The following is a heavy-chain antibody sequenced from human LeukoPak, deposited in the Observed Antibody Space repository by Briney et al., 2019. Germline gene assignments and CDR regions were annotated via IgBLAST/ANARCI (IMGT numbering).Heavy chain of an antibody. CDR3: AKDYRYCTSTSCYGDDAFDI. CDR1: GFTFSSYA. V-gene: IGHV3-23*01. D-gene: IGHD2-2*01. J-gene: IGHJ3*02. CDR2: ISGSGVST. Sequence: GGSLRLSCAASGFTFSSYAMASVRQAPGKGLEWVSAISGSGVSTYYADSVKGRFTISRDNSKNTLYLQMSSLRAEDTAVYYCAKDYRYCTSTSCYGDDAFDIWGQGTMVTVSS.